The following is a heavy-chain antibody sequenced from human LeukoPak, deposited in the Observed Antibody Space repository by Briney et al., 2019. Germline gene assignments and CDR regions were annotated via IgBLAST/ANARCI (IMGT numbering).Heavy chain of an antibody. CDR3: ARDAQIGDIVVVPAPMDV. Sequence: GWSLRLSCAASGFTFSDYYMSWIRQAPGKGLEWVSYISSSGSTIYYADSVKGRFTISRDNAKNSLYLQMNSLRAEDTAVYYCARDAQIGDIVVVPAPMDVWGQGTTVTVSS. V-gene: IGHV3-11*01. J-gene: IGHJ6*02. CDR1: GFTFSDYY. CDR2: ISSSGSTI. D-gene: IGHD2-2*01.